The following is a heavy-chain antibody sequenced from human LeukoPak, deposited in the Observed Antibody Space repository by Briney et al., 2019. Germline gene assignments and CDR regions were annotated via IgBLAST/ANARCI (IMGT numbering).Heavy chain of an antibody. CDR1: GGSFSGYY. J-gene: IGHJ4*02. D-gene: IGHD2-15*01. CDR3: ARGRVGAATLDY. CDR2: INHSEST. Sequence: SETLSLTCAVYGGSFSGYYWSWISQPPGKGLEWIGEINHSESTNYNPSLKSRVTISVDTSKNQFSLKLSSVTAADTAVYYCARGRVGAATLDYWGQGTLVTVSS. V-gene: IGHV4-34*01.